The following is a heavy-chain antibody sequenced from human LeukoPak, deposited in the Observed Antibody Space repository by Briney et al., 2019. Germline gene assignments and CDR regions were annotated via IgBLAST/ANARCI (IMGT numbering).Heavy chain of an antibody. D-gene: IGHD2-2*02. Sequence: SETLSLTCTVSAGSIRNYYWSWIRQPPGQGLEWIGYVYYSGSTDYNPSLQSRVTISVDIPKKHFSLKLTSVTAADTAVYYCARGPLGFCTTSGCSTDAFDIWAKGQWSPSLQ. CDR2: VYYSGST. CDR1: AGSIRNYY. V-gene: IGHV4-59*01. J-gene: IGHJ3*02. CDR3: ARGPLGFCTTSGCSTDAFDI.